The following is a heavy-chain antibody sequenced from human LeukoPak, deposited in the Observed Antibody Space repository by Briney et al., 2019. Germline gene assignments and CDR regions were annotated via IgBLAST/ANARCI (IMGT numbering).Heavy chain of an antibody. CDR3: ARDLATRQRTGLYDS. V-gene: IGHV3-66*01. D-gene: IGHD3-16*02. Sequence: GGSLRLSCAASGISVSSNYMSWVRQAPGKGLQWVSVIYVDGSTYYADSVKGRITISRDNSRNTLYLQMSSLRAEDTAVYYCARDLATRQRTGLYDSWGQGALVTVSS. J-gene: IGHJ4*02. CDR1: GISVSSNY. CDR2: IYVDGST.